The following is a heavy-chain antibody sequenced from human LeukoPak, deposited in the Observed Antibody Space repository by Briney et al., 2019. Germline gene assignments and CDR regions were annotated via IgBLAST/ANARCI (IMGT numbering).Heavy chain of an antibody. CDR2: MNPNSGNT. D-gene: IGHD3-22*01. CDR1: GYTFTSYD. Sequence: ASVKVSCKASGYTFTSYDINWVRQATGQGLEWMGWMNPNSGNTGYAQKFQGRVTMTRNTSIGTAYMELSSLRSEDTAMYYCARGDGIVVVNDYGMDVWGQGTTITVSS. V-gene: IGHV1-8*01. CDR3: ARGDGIVVVNDYGMDV. J-gene: IGHJ6*02.